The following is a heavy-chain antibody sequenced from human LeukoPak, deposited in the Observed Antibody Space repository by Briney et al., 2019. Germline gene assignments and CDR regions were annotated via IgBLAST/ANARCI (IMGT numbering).Heavy chain of an antibody. D-gene: IGHD1-26*01. V-gene: IGHV3-21*01. J-gene: IGHJ1*01. CDR2: ISSSSSHM. CDR3: VRDSGSSYGYYFLH. Sequence: PGRSLRLSCAGSGFTFNSYSMYWVRQAPGKGLEWVSSISSSSSHMFYADSVKGRFSISRDNANNSLYLQMNSLRAEDTAVYYCVRDSGSSYGYYFLHWGQGTLVTVSS. CDR1: GFTFNSYS.